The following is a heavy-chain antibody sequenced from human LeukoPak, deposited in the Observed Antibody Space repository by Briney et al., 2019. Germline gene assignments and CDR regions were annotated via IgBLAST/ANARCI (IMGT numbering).Heavy chain of an antibody. CDR2: IKSKTDGGTT. J-gene: IGHJ4*02. V-gene: IGHV3-15*01. Sequence: PGGSLRLSCAAPGFTFSNAWMTWVRQAPGKGLEWVGHIKSKTDGGTTDYAAPVKGRFTISRDDSKNTLYLQMNSLKTEDTAVYYCTTTIAPGRNYWGQGTLVTVSS. CDR3: TTTIAPGRNY. D-gene: IGHD6-13*01. CDR1: GFTFSNAW.